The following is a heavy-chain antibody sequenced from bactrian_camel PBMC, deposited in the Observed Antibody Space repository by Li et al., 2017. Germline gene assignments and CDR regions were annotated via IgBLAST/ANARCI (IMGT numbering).Heavy chain of an antibody. J-gene: IGHJ4*01. CDR2: ISTGGSTT. Sequence: HVQLVESGGGSVQAGGSVRLSCVTSGYTYGRGCMGWFRQAPGKGLQWVSSISTGGSTTYYTDSVKDRFTISRDNAKSTLYLQMNSLAPDDTAMYYCAAAPPGDCNGRAPWLNSYKYWGQGTQVTVS. CDR1: GYTYGRGC. D-gene: IGHD7*01. V-gene: IGHV3-2*01. CDR3: AAAPPGDCNGRAPWLNSYKY.